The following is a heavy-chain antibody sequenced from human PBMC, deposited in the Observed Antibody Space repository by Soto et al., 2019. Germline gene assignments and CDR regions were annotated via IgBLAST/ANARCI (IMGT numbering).Heavy chain of an antibody. CDR2: FDPEDGET. Sequence: GASVKVSRKVSGYTLTELSMHWVRQAPGKGLEWMGGFDPEDGETIYAQKFQGRVTMTEDTSTDTAYMELSSLRSEDTAVYYCATSYYYDSSGYPGFDYWGQGTLVTVSS. CDR3: ATSYYYDSSGYPGFDY. V-gene: IGHV1-24*01. D-gene: IGHD3-22*01. J-gene: IGHJ4*02. CDR1: GYTLTELS.